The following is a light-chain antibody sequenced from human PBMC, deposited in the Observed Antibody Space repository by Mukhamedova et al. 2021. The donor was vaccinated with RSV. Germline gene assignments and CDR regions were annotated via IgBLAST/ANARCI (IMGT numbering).Light chain of an antibody. CDR2: RTS. CDR3: QQGATFPLT. Sequence: WYQRRVHGKAPKLLIYRTSNLQSGVPSRFSGSGSGTDFTLTIDSLQPEDFETYYCQQGATFPLTFGGGTKVEIK. J-gene: IGKJ4*01. V-gene: IGKV1-12*01.